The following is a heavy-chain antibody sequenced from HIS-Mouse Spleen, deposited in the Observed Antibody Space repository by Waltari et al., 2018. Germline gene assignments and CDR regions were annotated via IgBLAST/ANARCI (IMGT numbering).Heavy chain of an antibody. D-gene: IGHD6-13*01. Sequence: QLQLQESSPGLVKPSETLSLTCTVSGGSISSSSYYWGWIRQPPGKGLEWIGSIYYSGSTYYNPSLKSRVTISVDTSKNQVSLKLGSVTAADTAVYYCAREIPYSSSWYDWYFDLWGRGTLVTVSS. CDR2: IYYSGST. J-gene: IGHJ2*01. CDR1: GGSISSSSYY. V-gene: IGHV4-39*07. CDR3: AREIPYSSSWYDWYFDL.